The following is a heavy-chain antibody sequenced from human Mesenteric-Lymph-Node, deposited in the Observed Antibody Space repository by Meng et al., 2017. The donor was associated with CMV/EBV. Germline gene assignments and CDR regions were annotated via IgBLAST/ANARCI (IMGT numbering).Heavy chain of an antibody. CDR2: ISGSGGST. V-gene: IGHV3-23*01. CDR1: GGSFSGYY. Sequence: ETLSLTCAVYGGSFSGYYWSWIRQPPGKGLEWVSTISGSGGSTFFADSVKGRFSISRDNSKNTLYLQMSSLRAEDTAVYYCATRSRGGGCSTTSCRKAIDYWGQGTLVTVSS. J-gene: IGHJ4*02. CDR3: ATRSRGGGCSTTSCRKAIDY. D-gene: IGHD2-2*01.